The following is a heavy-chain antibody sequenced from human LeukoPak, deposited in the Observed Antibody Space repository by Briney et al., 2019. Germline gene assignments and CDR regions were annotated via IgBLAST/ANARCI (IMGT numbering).Heavy chain of an antibody. J-gene: IGHJ6*03. CDR2: IYYSEST. V-gene: IGHV4-59*01. CDR3: ARGKPYYYYYYMDV. CDR1: GGSISSYY. Sequence: SETLSLTCTVSGGSISSYYWSWIRQPPGKGLEWIGYIYYSESTNYNPSLKSRVTISVDTSKNQFSLKLSSVTAADTAVYYCARGKPYYYYYYMDVWGKGTTVTVSS.